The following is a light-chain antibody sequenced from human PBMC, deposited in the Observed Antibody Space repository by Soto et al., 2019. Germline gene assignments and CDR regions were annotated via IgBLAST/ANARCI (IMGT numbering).Light chain of an antibody. CDR3: PQRSNWPTPT. CDR2: DAS. CDR1: QSVSSY. J-gene: IGKJ4*01. V-gene: IGKV3-11*01. Sequence: EIVLTQSPATLSLSPGERATLSCRASQSVSSYLAWYQQKPGQAPRLLIYDASNRATGIPARFSGSGSGTDFTLPISSLEPEDSAVYYCPQRSNWPTPTFGGRTKVDI.